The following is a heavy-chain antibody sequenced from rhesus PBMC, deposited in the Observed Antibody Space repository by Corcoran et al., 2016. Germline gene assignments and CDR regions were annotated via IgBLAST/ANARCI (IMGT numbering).Heavy chain of an antibody. CDR3: ARDDINYRAFDF. CDR2: IGGSSGST. CDR1: GYSISSDYG. V-gene: IGHV4-127*01. Sequence: QVQLQESGPGLVKPSETLSLTCAVSGYSISSDYGWSWIRQPPGKGLEWIGCIGGSSGSTNYNPSLKSRVTISKDTSKNQFSLRLSSVTAADTALYYCARDDINYRAFDFWGQGLRVTVSS. J-gene: IGHJ3*01. D-gene: IGHD4-23*01.